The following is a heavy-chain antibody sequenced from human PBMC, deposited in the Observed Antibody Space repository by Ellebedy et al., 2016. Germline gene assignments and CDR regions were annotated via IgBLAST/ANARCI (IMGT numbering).Heavy chain of an antibody. CDR1: SVSISSGNW. D-gene: IGHD3-3*01. Sequence: SETLSLXCAVSSVSISSGNWWNWVRPPPGKGLEWLGEIFHSGTTNYNPSLKSRITISLDTSKNQFSLNLSSVTAADTAVYYCARLEGFWGGYYNYYMDVWGQGTTVTVSS. V-gene: IGHV4-4*02. CDR3: ARLEGFWGGYYNYYMDV. CDR2: IFHSGTT. J-gene: IGHJ6*03.